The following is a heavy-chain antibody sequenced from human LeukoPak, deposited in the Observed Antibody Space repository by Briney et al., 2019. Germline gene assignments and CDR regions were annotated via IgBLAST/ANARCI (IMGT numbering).Heavy chain of an antibody. Sequence: PWGSLRLSCAASGFTFSSYWMHWVRQAPGKGLVWVSRINSDGSSTSYADSVKGRFTISRDNAKNTLYLQMNSLRAESTAVYYCARVWGYSYGYDHYFDYWGQGTLVTVSS. CDR3: ARVWGYSYGYDHYFDY. D-gene: IGHD5-18*01. CDR2: INSDGSST. V-gene: IGHV3-74*01. CDR1: GFTFSSYW. J-gene: IGHJ4*02.